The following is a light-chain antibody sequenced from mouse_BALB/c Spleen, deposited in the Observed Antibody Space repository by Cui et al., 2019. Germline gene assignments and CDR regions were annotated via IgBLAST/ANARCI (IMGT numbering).Light chain of an antibody. CDR2: RAN. CDR3: LQYDEFPYT. Sequence: DIKMTQSQSSMSASLGERVTITCKASQDINSYLSWFQQKPGKSPKTLIYRANRLVDGVPSRFSGSGSGQDYSLTISSLEYEDMGIYYCLQYDEFPYTFGGGTKLEIK. J-gene: IGKJ2*01. V-gene: IGKV14-111*01. CDR1: QDINSY.